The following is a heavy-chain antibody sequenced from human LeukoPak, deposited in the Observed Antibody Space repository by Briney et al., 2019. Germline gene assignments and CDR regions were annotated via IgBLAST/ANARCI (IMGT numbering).Heavy chain of an antibody. V-gene: IGHV3-11*06. Sequence: GGSLRLSCAASGFTFSDYYMSWIRQAPGKGLEWVSYISTSSYTNYADSVKGRFTISRDNAKNSLYLQMNSLRAEDTAVYYCARAFRYCSSTSCYLGPWGQGTLVTVSS. CDR1: GFTFSDYY. D-gene: IGHD2-2*01. CDR2: ISTSSYT. CDR3: ARAFRYCSSTSCYLGP. J-gene: IGHJ5*02.